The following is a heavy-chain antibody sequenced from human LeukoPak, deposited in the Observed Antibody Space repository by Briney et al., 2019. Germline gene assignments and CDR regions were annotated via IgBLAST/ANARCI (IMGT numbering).Heavy chain of an antibody. CDR1: GFTFSSYA. Sequence: GGSLRLSCAASGFTFSSYAMSRVRQAPGKGLEWVSAISGSGGSTYYADSVKGRFTISRDNSKNTLYLQMNSLRAEDTAVYYCARSRWGSGNFDYWGQGTLVTVSS. J-gene: IGHJ4*02. V-gene: IGHV3-23*01. CDR3: ARSRWGSGNFDY. D-gene: IGHD3-10*01. CDR2: ISGSGGST.